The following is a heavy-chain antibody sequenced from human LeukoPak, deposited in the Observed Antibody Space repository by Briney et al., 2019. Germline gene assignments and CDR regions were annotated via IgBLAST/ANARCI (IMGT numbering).Heavy chain of an antibody. CDR1: GFTLSYYG. Sequence: GRSLRLSCAASGFTLSYYGMHWVRQAPGKGLEWVALIWSDGSNENYADSVKGRFAISRDTSRNTLYLQMHSLRAEDTAVYYCARDADTSGSYWYFDLWGRGTQVTVSS. V-gene: IGHV3-33*01. CDR2: IWSDGSNE. CDR3: ARDADTSGSYWYFDL. D-gene: IGHD3-22*01. J-gene: IGHJ2*01.